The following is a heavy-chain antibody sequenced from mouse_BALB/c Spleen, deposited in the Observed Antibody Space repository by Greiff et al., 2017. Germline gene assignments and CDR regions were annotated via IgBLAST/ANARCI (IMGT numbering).Heavy chain of an antibody. Sequence: QVQLQQPGAELVRPGASVKLSCKASGYTFTSYWINWVKQRPGQGLEWIGNIYPSDSYTNYNQKFKDKATLTVDKSSSTAYIQLSSLTSEDSAVYYCARYYYAMDYWGQGTSVTVSS. J-gene: IGHJ4*01. V-gene: IGHV1-69*02. CDR1: GYTFTSYW. CDR3: ARYYYAMDY. CDR2: IYPSDSYT.